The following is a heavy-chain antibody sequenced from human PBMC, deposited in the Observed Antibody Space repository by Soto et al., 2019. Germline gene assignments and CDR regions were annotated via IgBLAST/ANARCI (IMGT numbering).Heavy chain of an antibody. J-gene: IGHJ3*02. Sequence: QVQQQPWGAGLLKPSETLSLTCAVYAGSFSHYYWNWIRQSPGKGLEWIGKIKHSGSSNYNPSLRSRVSISVDMSKNQFSLRLTSVTAADTAVYYCARGGSSYWQVALDIWGQGTMVTVSS. V-gene: IGHV4-34*01. CDR1: AGSFSHYY. CDR2: IKHSGSS. D-gene: IGHD1-26*01. CDR3: ARGGSSYWQVALDI.